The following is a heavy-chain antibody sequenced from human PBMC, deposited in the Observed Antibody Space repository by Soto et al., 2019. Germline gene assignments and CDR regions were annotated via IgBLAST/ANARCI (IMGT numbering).Heavy chain of an antibody. Sequence: GESLKISCKGSGYTFSDYWIAWVRRVPGKGLEWMGIIYPEDLETKYSPSFRGQVTISADRSISTAYLQWRSLKASDTAMYYCARQRSPHYYYSGMDVWGQGTTVTVSS. J-gene: IGHJ6*02. CDR3: ARQRSPHYYYSGMDV. V-gene: IGHV5-51*01. CDR2: IYPEDLET. CDR1: GYTFSDYW.